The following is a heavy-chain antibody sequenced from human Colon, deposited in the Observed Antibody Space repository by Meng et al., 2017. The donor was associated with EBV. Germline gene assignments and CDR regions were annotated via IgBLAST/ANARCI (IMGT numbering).Heavy chain of an antibody. CDR2: IYHGGTT. CDR1: GDSISSGDYS. V-gene: IGHV4-30-2*01. Sequence: PPLQESDSGPVQPSQSLSLPCAVSGDSISSGDYSWSWIRQPPGQGLEWIGYIYHGGTTYNTSLKSRVTISVDNSKNQFSLRLTSVTAADTAVYYCARGPYCGGDCYWFDPWGQGTLVTVSS. J-gene: IGHJ5*02. CDR3: ARGPYCGGDCYWFDP. D-gene: IGHD2-21*02.